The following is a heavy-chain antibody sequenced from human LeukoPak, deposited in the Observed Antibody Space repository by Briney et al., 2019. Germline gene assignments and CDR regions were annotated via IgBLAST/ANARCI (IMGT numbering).Heavy chain of an antibody. CDR2: INAGNGNT. CDR1: GYTFTSYA. J-gene: IGHJ4*02. CDR3: ARAVMAAAGIRY. V-gene: IGHV1-3*01. Sequence: ASVKVSCKASGYTFTSYAMHWVRQARGQRLEWMGWINAGNGNTKYSQKFQGRVTITRDTSASTAYMELSSLRSEDTAVYYCARAVMAAAGIRYWGQGTLVTVSS. D-gene: IGHD6-13*01.